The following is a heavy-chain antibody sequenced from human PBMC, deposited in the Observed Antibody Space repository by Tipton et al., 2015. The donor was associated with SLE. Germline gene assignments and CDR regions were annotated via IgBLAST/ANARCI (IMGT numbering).Heavy chain of an antibody. CDR3: ARAVYSRGHFDY. CDR1: GFTFSSYA. D-gene: IGHD6-19*01. Sequence: SLRLSCAASGFTFSSYAMSWVRQAPGKGLEWVSAISGSGGSTYYADSVKGRFTISRDNSKNTLYLQMDSLTAEDTAVYYCARAVYSRGHFDYWGQGTLVTVSS. CDR2: ISGSGGST. V-gene: IGHV3-23*01. J-gene: IGHJ4*02.